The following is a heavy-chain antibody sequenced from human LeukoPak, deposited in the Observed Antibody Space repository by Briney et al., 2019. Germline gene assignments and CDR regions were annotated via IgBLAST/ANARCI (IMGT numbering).Heavy chain of an antibody. CDR1: GFTFSSYW. D-gene: IGHD3-3*01. CDR2: IKQDGSEK. Sequence: PGGSLRLSCAASGFTFSSYWMSWVRQAPGKGLEWVANIKQDGSEKYYVDSVKGRFTISRDNAKNSLYLQMNSLRAEDTAVYYCARAGPGDYDFWSGYYRSYYFDYWGQGTLVTVSS. V-gene: IGHV3-7*01. J-gene: IGHJ4*02. CDR3: ARAGPGDYDFWSGYYRSYYFDY.